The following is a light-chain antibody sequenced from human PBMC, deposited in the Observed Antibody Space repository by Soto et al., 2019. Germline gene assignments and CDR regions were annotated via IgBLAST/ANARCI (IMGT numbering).Light chain of an antibody. CDR2: WAS. Sequence: DIVMTQSPDSLAVSLGERATINCKSSQSVLLSSNNKNYLAWYQQKPGQPPKLLISWASIRESGVPDRFSGEVSGTDFTLSISRLQAEDLAVYYCQHYLQIPVTFRGGSRVEI. CDR3: QHYLQIPVT. V-gene: IGKV4-1*01. CDR1: QSVLLSSNNKNY. J-gene: IGKJ4*01.